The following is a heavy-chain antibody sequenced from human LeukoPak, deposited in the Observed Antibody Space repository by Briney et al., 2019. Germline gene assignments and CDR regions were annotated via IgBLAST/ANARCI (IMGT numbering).Heavy chain of an antibody. V-gene: IGHV4-4*07. J-gene: IGHJ3*02. CDR3: ARDYHTAMAPDAFDI. CDR2: IYTSGST. D-gene: IGHD5-18*01. CDR1: GGSISSYY. Sequence: SETLSLTCTVSGGSISSYYWSWILQPAGKGLEWIGRIYTSGSTNYNPSLKSRVTMSVDTSKNQFSLKLSSVTAADTAVYYCARDYHTAMAPDAFDIWGQGTMVTVSS.